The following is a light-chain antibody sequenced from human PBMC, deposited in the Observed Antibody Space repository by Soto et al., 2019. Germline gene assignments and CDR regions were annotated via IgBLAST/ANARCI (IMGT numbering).Light chain of an antibody. Sequence: QPELTQXPSASXSLGASVXXXXXXXXXXXXXXXXXXQQRPGKGPRFVMRVGTGGIVGSKGDGIPDRFSVLGSGLNRYLTIKNIQEEDESDYHCGADHGSGSNFVSHVVFGGGTKLTVL. CDR1: XXXXXXX. V-gene: IGLV9-49*01. J-gene: IGLJ2*01. CDR3: GADHGSGSNFVSHVV. CDR2: VGTGGIVG.